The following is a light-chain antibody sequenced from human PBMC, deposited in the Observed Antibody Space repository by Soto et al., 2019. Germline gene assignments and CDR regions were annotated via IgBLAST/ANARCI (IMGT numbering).Light chain of an antibody. CDR2: DVS. V-gene: IGLV2-14*01. CDR1: SSDVGGYNY. J-gene: IGLJ1*01. Sequence: QSALTQPASVCGSPGQSITISCTGTSSDVGGYNYVSWYQQHPGKAPKLMIYDVSNRPSGVSNRFSGSKSGNTASLTISGLQAEDDADYYCSSYTSSSTLYVFGTGTKVTV. CDR3: SSYTSSSTLYV.